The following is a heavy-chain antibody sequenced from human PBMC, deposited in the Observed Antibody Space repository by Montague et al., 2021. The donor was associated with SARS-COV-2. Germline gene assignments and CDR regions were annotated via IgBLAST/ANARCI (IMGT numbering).Heavy chain of an antibody. J-gene: IGHJ4*02. CDR1: GFTVSSNH. V-gene: IGHV3-53*01. Sequence: SLRLSCAASGFTVSSNHMSWVRQAPGKGLDWVSVIYSGGTTNYADSVKGRFTISRDNSNNALYLQMNSLRAEDTAVYYCAKGRVSDSWGQGTLVTVSS. CDR3: AKGRVSDS. CDR2: IYSGGTT. D-gene: IGHD3-10*01.